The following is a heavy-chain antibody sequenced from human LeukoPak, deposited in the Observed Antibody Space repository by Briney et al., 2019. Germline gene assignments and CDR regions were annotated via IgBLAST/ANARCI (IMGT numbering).Heavy chain of an antibody. Sequence: ASVKVSCKASGYTFTTYGLSWVRQAPGQGLEWMGWISGYNGNTKYAQNLQGRVTMTTDASTSTVYMEPTSLRSDDTAVYYCARDGGSGWKRFDYWGQGTLVTVSS. CDR1: GYTFTTYG. CDR2: ISGYNGNT. D-gene: IGHD6-19*01. CDR3: ARDGGSGWKRFDY. J-gene: IGHJ4*02. V-gene: IGHV1-18*01.